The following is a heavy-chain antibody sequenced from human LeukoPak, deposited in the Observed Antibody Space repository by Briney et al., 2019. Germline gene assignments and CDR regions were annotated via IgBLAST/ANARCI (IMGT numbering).Heavy chain of an antibody. V-gene: IGHV4-59*01. CDR3: ARFSANYFGNSGFDY. Sequence: PSETLSLTCTISGGSISDYYWSWIRQPPGKGLEWIGYIYYSGTANYNPSLKSRVTISLDTSKNRLSLRLSSVTAADTAIYYCARFSANYFGNSGFDYWGQGTLVTVSS. CDR2: IYYSGTA. D-gene: IGHD3-22*01. CDR1: GGSISDYY. J-gene: IGHJ4*02.